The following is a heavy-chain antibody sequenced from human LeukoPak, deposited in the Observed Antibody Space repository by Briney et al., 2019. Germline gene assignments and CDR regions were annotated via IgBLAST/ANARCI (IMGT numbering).Heavy chain of an antibody. CDR1: RFTFNDYY. V-gene: IGHV3-11*01. J-gene: IGHJ4*02. D-gene: IGHD6-13*01. Sequence: GGSLTLSCAASRFTFNDYYMNWIRQAPGKGLEWVSYISSGGTTFYYADSVKGRFTIAKDNDKNSLYLQMNSLRAEDMAVYYCARGSSSVAAAGRIDYWGQGALVTVSS. CDR2: ISSGGTTF. CDR3: ARGSSSVAAAGRIDY.